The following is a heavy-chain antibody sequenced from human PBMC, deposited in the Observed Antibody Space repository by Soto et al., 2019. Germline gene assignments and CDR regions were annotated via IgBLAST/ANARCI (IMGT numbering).Heavy chain of an antibody. CDR1: GFNVMSYW. Sequence: PRLSCAVAGFNVMSYWMRWVRQAPGKGLEWVASIKDDGSEIYYLQSVRGRFSISRDSAGNALHLTMNYLSAEDTGVYFCARDIGLDYVNWGQGSLVNVYS. CDR2: IKDDGSEI. CDR3: ARDIGLDYVN. J-gene: IGHJ4*02. V-gene: IGHV3-7*01. D-gene: IGHD3-16*01.